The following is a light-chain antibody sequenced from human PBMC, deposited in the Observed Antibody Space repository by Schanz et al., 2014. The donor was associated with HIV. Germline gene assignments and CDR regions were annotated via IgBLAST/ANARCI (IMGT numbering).Light chain of an antibody. CDR2: GAS. J-gene: IGKJ4*01. Sequence: EIVLTQSPGTLSLSPGEGLTLSCRASQSVTSDLAWYQQKPGQGPTLLIHGASGRATDIPDRFSGSGSGTDFTLTISCLQSEDFATYYCQQYYSFPPLTFGGGTKVEIK. CDR3: QQYYSFPPLT. CDR1: QSVTSD. V-gene: IGKV3D-15*01.